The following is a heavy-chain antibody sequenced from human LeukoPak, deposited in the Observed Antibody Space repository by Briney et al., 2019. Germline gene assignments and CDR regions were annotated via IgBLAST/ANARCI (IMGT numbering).Heavy chain of an antibody. CDR2: INWNSGGI. CDR3: AKSEWELRAFDY. Sequence: GRFLRLSCEASGFTFDDYAMHWVRQAPGKGLEWVSTINWNSGGIGYADSVKGRFTISRDNSKNTLYLQMNSLRAEDTAVYYCAKSEWELRAFDYWGQGTLVTVSS. V-gene: IGHV3-9*01. D-gene: IGHD1-26*01. CDR1: GFTFDDYA. J-gene: IGHJ4*02.